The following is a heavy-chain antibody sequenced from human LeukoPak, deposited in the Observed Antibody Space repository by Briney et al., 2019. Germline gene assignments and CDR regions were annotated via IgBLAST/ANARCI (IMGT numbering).Heavy chain of an antibody. Sequence: GGSLRLTCAASGFTFSGFGMTWVRQAPGKGLEWVSSIGSDYKTHYSESVKGRFAISRDNSKSTLFLQMNSLRAENTALYYCAKDLHYYGAMDVWGQGNGVTVSS. V-gene: IGHV3-23*01. CDR1: GFTFSGFG. CDR3: AKDLHYYGAMDV. D-gene: IGHD3-10*01. J-gene: IGHJ6*02. CDR2: IGSDYKT.